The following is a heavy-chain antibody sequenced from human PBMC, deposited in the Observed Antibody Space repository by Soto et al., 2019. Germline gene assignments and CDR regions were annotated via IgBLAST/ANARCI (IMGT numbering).Heavy chain of an antibody. V-gene: IGHV3-30*18. D-gene: IGHD3-16*01. CDR3: AKGGAIDY. CDR1: GFTFSSYG. Sequence: QVQLVESGGGVVQPGRSLRLSCAASGFTFSSYGMHWVRQAPGKGLEWVAVISYDGSNKYYADSVKGRFTISRDNSKNKLYLQMNSLRAEDTAVYYCAKGGAIDYWGQGTLVTVSS. J-gene: IGHJ4*02. CDR2: ISYDGSNK.